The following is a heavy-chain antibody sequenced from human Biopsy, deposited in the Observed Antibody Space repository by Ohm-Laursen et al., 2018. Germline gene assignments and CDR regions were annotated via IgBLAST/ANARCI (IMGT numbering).Heavy chain of an antibody. D-gene: IGHD4-17*01. CDR1: GASISDYY. CDR3: ARDSPSYADYPFDY. J-gene: IGHJ4*02. V-gene: IGHV4-4*07. CDR2: VYISGGT. Sequence: PSETLSLTCAVSGASISDYYCVWIRQPAGKGLEWIGRVYISGGTTYNPSLKSRVTMSLDTSKNQFSLRLRSVTAADTAVYYCARDSPSYADYPFDYWGQGTLVTVSS.